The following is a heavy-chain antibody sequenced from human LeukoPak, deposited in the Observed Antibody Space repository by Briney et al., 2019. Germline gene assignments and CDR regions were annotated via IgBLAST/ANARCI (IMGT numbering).Heavy chain of an antibody. CDR1: GYTFTDYY. CDR3: ARGKRGQQSFDY. J-gene: IGHJ4*02. CDR2: INPNSGGT. Sequence: ASVKISCKVSGYTFTDYYMHWVRQAPGQGLEWMGRINPNSGGTNYAQKFQGRVTMTRDTSISTAYMELSRLRSDDTAVYYCARGKRGQQSFDYWGQGTLVTVSS. V-gene: IGHV1-2*06. D-gene: IGHD3-16*01.